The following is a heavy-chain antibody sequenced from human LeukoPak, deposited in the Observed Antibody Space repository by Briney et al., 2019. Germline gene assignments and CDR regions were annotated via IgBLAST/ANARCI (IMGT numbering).Heavy chain of an antibody. J-gene: IGHJ4*02. CDR3: SGGGAKYDY. Sequence: ASVKLSFKSSGFAFTCQYLHWVRHAPGQGLEWMGWIYLKSGGTNYAQKFQGRVTMTRDTSSDTAYLELSRLRSDGTAVYYWSGGGAKYDYWGQGTRVTVSS. CDR2: IYLKSGGT. D-gene: IGHD2-21*01. V-gene: IGHV1-2*02. CDR1: GFAFTCQY.